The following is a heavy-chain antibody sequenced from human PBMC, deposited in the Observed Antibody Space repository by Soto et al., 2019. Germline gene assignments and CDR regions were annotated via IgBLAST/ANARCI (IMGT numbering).Heavy chain of an antibody. V-gene: IGHV4-34*01. CDR2: INHSGST. CDR1: GGSFSGYY. Sequence: PLETLSLTCAVYGGSFSGYYWSWIRQPPGKGLEWIGEINHSGSTNYNPSLKSRVTISVDTSKNQFSLKLSSVTAADTAVYYCASSTAMVAYWGQGTLVTVSS. D-gene: IGHD5-18*01. J-gene: IGHJ4*02. CDR3: ASSTAMVAY.